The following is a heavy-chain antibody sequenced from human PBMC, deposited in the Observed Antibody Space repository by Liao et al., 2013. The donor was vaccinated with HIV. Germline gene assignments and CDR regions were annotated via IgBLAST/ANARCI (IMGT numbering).Heavy chain of an antibody. CDR1: GASLRRSSHY. D-gene: IGHD4-23*01. CDR3: VRDQDGGNSGAFDI. CDR2: VYYGGNI. J-gene: IGHJ3*02. Sequence: QVQLQESGPGLVKPSQTLSLSCTVSGASLRRSSHYWGWIRQPPGKGLEWIGTVYYGGNIYYNPSLKSRVTILEDTSRNQFSLKLTSVISADTAIYYCVRDQDGGNSGAFDIWGQGTMVTVSS. V-gene: IGHV4-39*07.